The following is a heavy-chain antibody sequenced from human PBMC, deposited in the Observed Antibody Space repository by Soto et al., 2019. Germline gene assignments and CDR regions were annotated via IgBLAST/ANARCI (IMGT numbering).Heavy chain of an antibody. CDR3: ARGQAADY. V-gene: IGHV4-31*03. Sequence: SETLSLTCTVSGGSISSGDYYWSWIRQPPGKGLEWIGEINHSGSTNYNPSLKSRVTISVDTSKNQFSLKLSSVTAADTAVYYCARGQAADYWGQGTLVTVSS. CDR1: GGSISSGDYY. D-gene: IGHD6-13*01. J-gene: IGHJ4*02. CDR2: INHSGST.